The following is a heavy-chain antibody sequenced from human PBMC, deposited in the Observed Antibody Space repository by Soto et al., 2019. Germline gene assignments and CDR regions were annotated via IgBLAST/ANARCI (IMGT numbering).Heavy chain of an antibody. CDR1: GFIFKMYW. CDR2: IYNDGTYS. D-gene: IGHD3-10*01. V-gene: IGHV3-74*01. J-gene: IGHJ4*02. CDR3: TRGPRPISTGTGAY. Sequence: LRLSCAASGFIFKMYWMHWVRQSPGKGLVWISRIYNDGTYSDYADSVRGRFTISRDNVNDTLYLQMNNLRAEDSGLYYCTRGPRPISTGTGAYWGQGTQVTV.